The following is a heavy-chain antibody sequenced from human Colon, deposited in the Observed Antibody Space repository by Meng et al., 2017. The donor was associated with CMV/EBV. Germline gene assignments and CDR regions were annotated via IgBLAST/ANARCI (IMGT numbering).Heavy chain of an antibody. CDR2: INPYSGDT. D-gene: IGHD3-3*01. J-gene: IGHJ4*02. Sequence: QVHLMQLGAGMREPGASVKVSCKASGYTFTGYLIHWVRQAPGQGLEWMGWINPYSGDTIYAQKFEVGVTMTRDASITTAYLELSSLKSDDTAVYYCGTFGGDFDYWGQGTLVTVSS. CDR1: GYTFTGYL. V-gene: IGHV1-2*02. CDR3: GTFGGDFDY.